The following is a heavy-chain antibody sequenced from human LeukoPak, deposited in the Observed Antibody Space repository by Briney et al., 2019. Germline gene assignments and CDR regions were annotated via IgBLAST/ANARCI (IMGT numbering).Heavy chain of an antibody. CDR2: IYYSGST. CDR1: GGSISSSSYY. D-gene: IGHD3-9*01. CDR3: ARLLDYDILTGYYPDSHFDY. J-gene: IGHJ4*02. Sequence: PSETLSLTCTVSGGSISSSSYYWGWICQPPGKGLEWIGSIYYSGSTYYNPSLKSRVTISVDTSKNQFSLKLSSVTAADTAVYYCARLLDYDILTGYYPDSHFDYWGQGTLVTVSS. V-gene: IGHV4-39*01.